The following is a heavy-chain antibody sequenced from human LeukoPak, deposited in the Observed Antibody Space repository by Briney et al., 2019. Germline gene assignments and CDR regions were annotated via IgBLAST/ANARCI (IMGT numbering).Heavy chain of an antibody. D-gene: IGHD4-23*01. CDR1: GFTFSSYG. CDR2: IRYDGSNK. V-gene: IGHV3-30*02. Sequence: GGSLRLSCAASGFTFSSYGMHWVRQAPGKGLGWVAFIRYDGSNKYYADSVKGRFTISRDNSKNTLYLQMNSLRAEDTAVYYCARQGRGGGNSDDYWGQGTLVTVSS. CDR3: ARQGRGGGNSDDY. J-gene: IGHJ4*02.